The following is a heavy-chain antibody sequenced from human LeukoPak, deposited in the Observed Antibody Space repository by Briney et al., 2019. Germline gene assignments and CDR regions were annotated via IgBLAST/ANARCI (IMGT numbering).Heavy chain of an antibody. CDR1: GFTFSSYS. J-gene: IGHJ4*02. CDR2: ISSSSSYI. V-gene: IGHV3-21*01. D-gene: IGHD2-15*01. Sequence: GGSLRLSCAASGFTFSSYSMNWVRQAPGKGLEWVSSISSSSSYIYYADSVKGRFTISRDNAKNSLYLQMNSLRAEDTAVYYCASFSVAATILNFDYWGQGTLVTVSS. CDR3: ASFSVAATILNFDY.